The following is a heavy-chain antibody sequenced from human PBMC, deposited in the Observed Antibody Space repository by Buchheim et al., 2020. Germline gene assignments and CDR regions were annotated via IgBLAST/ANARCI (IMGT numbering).Heavy chain of an antibody. CDR2: IWYDGSNK. CDR1: GFTFSSYG. J-gene: IGHJ4*02. V-gene: IGHV3-33*01. D-gene: IGHD5-18*01. Sequence: QVQLVESGGGVVQPGRSLRLSCAASGFTFSSYGMHWVRQAPGKGLEWVAVIWYDGSNKYYADSVKGRFTISRDNSKNTLYLQMNSLRAEDTAVYYCARDRRSQAMVPVGYFDYWGQGTL. CDR3: ARDRRSQAMVPVGYFDY.